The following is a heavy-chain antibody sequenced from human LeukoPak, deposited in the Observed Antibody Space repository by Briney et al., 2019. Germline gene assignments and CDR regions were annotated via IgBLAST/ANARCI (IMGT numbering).Heavy chain of an antibody. V-gene: IGHV1-2*02. CDR3: ARVVDILTGHDTALDY. CDR2: LNPNTGGT. J-gene: IGHJ4*02. CDR1: GYTFTGYY. Sequence: GASVKVSCKASGYTFTGYYMHWVRQAPGQGLEWMGCLNPNTGGTNFAQNFQGRVTMTTVTSISTAYMELSRLRSDDTAVYYCARVVDILTGHDTALDYWGQGTLVTVSS. D-gene: IGHD3-9*01.